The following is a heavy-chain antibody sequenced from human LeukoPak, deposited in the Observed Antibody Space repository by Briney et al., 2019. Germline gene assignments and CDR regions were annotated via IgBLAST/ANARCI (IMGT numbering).Heavy chain of an antibody. Sequence: GSLRLSCAASGFTFSSYEMNWVRQAPGKELEWVSYISSSGSTIYYADSVKGRFTISRDNAKNSLYLQMNSLRAEDTAVYYCARDPGGAFDYWGQGTLVTVSS. CDR3: ARDPGGAFDY. J-gene: IGHJ4*02. V-gene: IGHV3-48*03. D-gene: IGHD3-16*01. CDR2: ISSSGSTI. CDR1: GFTFSSYE.